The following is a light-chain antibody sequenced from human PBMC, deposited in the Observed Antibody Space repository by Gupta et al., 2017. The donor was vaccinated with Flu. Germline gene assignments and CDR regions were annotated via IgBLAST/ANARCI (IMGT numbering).Light chain of an antibody. CDR3: QQYDSTPLT. J-gene: IGKJ1*01. Sequence: SLGERATINCRSSQSVLYTSNNKNYLAWYQQKVGQPPNLLIYRASTRESGVPDRFSGSGSGTDFTLTISSLQAEDVAVYYCQQYDSTPLTFGQGTKVEIK. V-gene: IGKV4-1*01. CDR1: QSVLYTSNNKNY. CDR2: RAS.